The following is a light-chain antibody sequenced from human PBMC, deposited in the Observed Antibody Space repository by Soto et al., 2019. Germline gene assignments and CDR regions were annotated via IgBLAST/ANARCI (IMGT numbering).Light chain of an antibody. CDR3: QQSYSTLET. CDR2: DAS. Sequence: IQMTQSPSSLSASVGDRVTITCRTSQSISNYLNWYHQKPGKAPKLLIYDASSLQSGVPSRFSGSGSGTYSTLTISSLQPEDFATYYCQQSYSTLETFGQGTKVEL. CDR1: QSISNY. V-gene: IGKV1-39*01. J-gene: IGKJ1*01.